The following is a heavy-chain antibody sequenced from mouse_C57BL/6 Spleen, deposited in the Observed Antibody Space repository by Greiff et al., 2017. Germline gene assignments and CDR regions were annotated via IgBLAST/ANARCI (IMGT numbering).Heavy chain of an antibody. V-gene: IGHV6-3*01. CDR3: TRSYYSNLAWFAY. CDR2: IRLKSDNYAT. D-gene: IGHD2-5*01. Sequence: EVKLEESGGGLVQPGGSMKLSCVASGFTFSNYWMNWVRPSPEKGLEWVAQIRLKSDNYATHYAESVKGRFTISRDDSKSSVYLQMNNLRAEDTGIYYCTRSYYSNLAWFAYWGQGTLVTVSA. J-gene: IGHJ3*01. CDR1: GFTFSNYW.